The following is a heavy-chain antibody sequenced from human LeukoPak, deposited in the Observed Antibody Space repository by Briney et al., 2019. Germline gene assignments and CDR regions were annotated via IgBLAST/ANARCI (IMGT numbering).Heavy chain of an antibody. CDR2: ISAGGDST. CDR1: RFTFSTYA. V-gene: IGHV3-23*01. D-gene: IGHD2-8*01. J-gene: IGHJ4*02. Sequence: GGSLRLSCAASRFTFSTYAMNWVRQAPGKRLEWVSGISAGGDSTYYADSVKGRFTISRDNSKNTLYLQMNSLRAEDTAVYYCAKDRMVYALWGQGTLVTVSS. CDR3: AKDRMVYAL.